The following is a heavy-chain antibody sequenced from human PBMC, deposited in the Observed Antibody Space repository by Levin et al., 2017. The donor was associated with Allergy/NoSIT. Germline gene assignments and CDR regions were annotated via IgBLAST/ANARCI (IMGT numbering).Heavy chain of an antibody. J-gene: IGHJ6*02. CDR2: ISSSSSYI. D-gene: IGHD3-10*01. CDR1: GFTFSSYS. V-gene: IGHV3-21*01. Sequence: GGSLRLSCAASGFTFSSYSMNWVRQAPGKGLEWVSSISSSSSYIYYADSVKGRFTISRDNAKNSLYLQMNSLRAEDTAVYYCAGTGSRYHYYYGMDVWGQGTTVTVSS. CDR3: AGTGSRYHYYYGMDV.